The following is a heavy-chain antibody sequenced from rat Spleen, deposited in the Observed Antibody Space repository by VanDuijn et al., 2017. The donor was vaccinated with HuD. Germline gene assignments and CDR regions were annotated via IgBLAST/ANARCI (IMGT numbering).Heavy chain of an antibody. J-gene: IGHJ2*01. V-gene: IGHV2-32*01. Sequence: QVQLKESGPGLVQPSQTLSLTCTVSGFSLTSYHVHWVRQPPGKGLEGMGVMWRDGDTSYNSALKSRLSISRDTSKSQVFLKMSSLQTEDTATYYCARDRRYYYDGSYYGFDYWGQGVMVTVSS. CDR3: ARDRRYYYDGSYYGFDY. D-gene: IGHD1-12*02. CDR1: GFSLTSYH. CDR2: MWRDGDT.